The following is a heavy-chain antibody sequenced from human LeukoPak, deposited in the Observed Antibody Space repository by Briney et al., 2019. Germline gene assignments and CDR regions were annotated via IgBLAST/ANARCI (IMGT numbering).Heavy chain of an antibody. V-gene: IGHV1-8*01. J-gene: IGHJ4*02. Sequence: GASVKVSCNASAYTFTSYDINLVRQANGPGLDWMGWMNPNSGNTGHAQKFQGRVTMTRNTSISTAYMELSSLRSEDTAVYYCARSRYSGYDPFDYWGQGTLVTVSS. D-gene: IGHD5-12*01. CDR1: AYTFTSYD. CDR2: MNPNSGNT. CDR3: ARSRYSGYDPFDY.